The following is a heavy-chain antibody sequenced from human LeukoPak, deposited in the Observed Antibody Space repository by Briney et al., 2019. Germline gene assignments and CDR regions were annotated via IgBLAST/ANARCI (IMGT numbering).Heavy chain of an antibody. V-gene: IGHV3-66*01. D-gene: IGHD3-22*01. CDR3: ARDLTYYYDSSGYYYMDY. CDR1: GFTVSSNY. Sequence: PGGSLRLSCAASGFTVSSNYMSWVRQAPGKGLEWVPVIYSGGSTYYADSVKGRFTISRDNSKNTLYLQMNSLRAEDTAVYYCARDLTYYYDSSGYYYMDYWGQGTLVTVSS. J-gene: IGHJ4*02. CDR2: IYSGGST.